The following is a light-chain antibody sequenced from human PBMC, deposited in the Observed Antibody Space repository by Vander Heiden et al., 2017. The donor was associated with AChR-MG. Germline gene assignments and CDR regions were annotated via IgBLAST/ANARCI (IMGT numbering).Light chain of an antibody. CDR2: AAS. J-gene: IGKJ4*01. V-gene: IGKV1-39*01. Sequence: DIQMTQSPSSLSASVGDKVTITCRASQSINTYLNWYQQKPGKAPSLLIYAASSLQIGVPSSFSGSGSGTDFTLTISSLQPEDFATYYCQQTDTVPPTFGGGTNVEIK. CDR3: QQTDTVPPT. CDR1: QSINTY.